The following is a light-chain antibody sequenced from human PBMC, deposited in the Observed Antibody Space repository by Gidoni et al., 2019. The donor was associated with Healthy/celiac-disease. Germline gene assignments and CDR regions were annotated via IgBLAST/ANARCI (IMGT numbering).Light chain of an antibody. CDR3: QQSYSTPLYT. Sequence: DIQMTQPPSSLSASVGDRVTITCRASQSISSHLNWYQQKPGKATKLLIYAASSLQSGVPSRFSGSGSGTDFTLTISSLQPDDFGTYYCQQSYSTPLYTFGQXTKLEIK. CDR2: AAS. CDR1: QSISSH. V-gene: IGKV1-39*01. J-gene: IGKJ2*01.